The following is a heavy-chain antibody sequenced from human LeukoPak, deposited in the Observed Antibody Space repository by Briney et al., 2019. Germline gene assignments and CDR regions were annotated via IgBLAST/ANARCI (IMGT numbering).Heavy chain of an antibody. CDR3: AKDEFDYYDSSGYPWYFDY. CDR2: ISGSGGST. D-gene: IGHD3-22*01. CDR1: GFTFSSYA. J-gene: IGHJ4*02. V-gene: IGHV3-23*02. Sequence: GGSLRLSCAASGFTFSSYAMSWVRQAPGKGLEWVSAISGSGGSTYYEDSVKGRFTISRHNSKSTLYLQMNSLRAEDTAVYYCAKDEFDYYDSSGYPWYFDYWGQGNLVTVSS.